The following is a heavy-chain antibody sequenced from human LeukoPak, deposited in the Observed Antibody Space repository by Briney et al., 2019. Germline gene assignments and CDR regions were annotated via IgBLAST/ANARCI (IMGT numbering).Heavy chain of an antibody. V-gene: IGHV4-4*07. CDR3: ARDTLSWFDP. Sequence: SETLSLTCTVSGGSISSYYWSWLRQPAGKGLEWIGRIYTSGSTNYNPSLKSRLTMSVDTSKNQFSLKLSSGTAADTAVYYCARDTLSWFDPWGQGTLVTVSS. CDR2: IYTSGST. D-gene: IGHD2/OR15-2a*01. J-gene: IGHJ5*02. CDR1: GGSISSYY.